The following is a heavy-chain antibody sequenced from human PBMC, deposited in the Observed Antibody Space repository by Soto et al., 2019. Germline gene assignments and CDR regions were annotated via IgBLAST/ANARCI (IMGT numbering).Heavy chain of an antibody. CDR2: IIPIFGTA. CDR3: ARDLGGNSGYYYYYGMDV. Sequence: SVKVSCKASGGTFSSYAISWVREAPGQGLEWMGGIIPIFGTANYAQKFQGRVTITADESTSTAYMELSSLRSEDTAVYYCARDLGGNSGYYYYYGMDVWGQGTTVTV. D-gene: IGHD2-21*02. CDR1: GGTFSSYA. V-gene: IGHV1-69*13. J-gene: IGHJ6*02.